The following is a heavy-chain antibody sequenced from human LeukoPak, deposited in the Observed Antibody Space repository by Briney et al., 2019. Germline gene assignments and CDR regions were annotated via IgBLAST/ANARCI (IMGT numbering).Heavy chain of an antibody. CDR2: ISSSSRSI. V-gene: IGHV3-21*06. CDR1: GFTFSCYN. CDR3: ARERSGPAVIAHHWVDP. D-gene: IGHD6-19*01. J-gene: IGHJ5*01. Sequence: GGSLRLSCVVSGFTFSCYNIDWVRQAPGKRLEWVSSISSSSRSIYYADSLKGRITISRYNTKNSVFLQMSGLRVDDTAVYYCARERSGPAVIAHHWVDPWVGGTLVIVSS.